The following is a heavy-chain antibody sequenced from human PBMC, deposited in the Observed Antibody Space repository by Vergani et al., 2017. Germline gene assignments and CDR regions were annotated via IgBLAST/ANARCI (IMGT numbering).Heavy chain of an antibody. CDR2: ISGPGLST. J-gene: IGHJ3*02. D-gene: IGHD3-10*02. Sequence: EVHLLESGGGLVQSGGSLRLSCAASGFTFSNSAVSWVRQAPGRGLAWVSSISGPGLSTYYADSVKGRFSISRDNSKNTVFLQMHSLRAEDTAIYYCAKDTKFDAARGAFDIWGQGTMVTVSS. CDR1: GFTFSNSA. CDR3: AKDTKFDAARGAFDI. V-gene: IGHV3-23*01.